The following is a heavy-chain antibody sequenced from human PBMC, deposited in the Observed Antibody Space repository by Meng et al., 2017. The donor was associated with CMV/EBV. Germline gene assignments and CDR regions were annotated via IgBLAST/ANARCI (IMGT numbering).Heavy chain of an antibody. CDR3: AREYGGWFDP. D-gene: IGHD3-16*01. CDR1: GFNFSAYW. Sequence: GESLKISCAASGFNFSAYWMIWVRQAPGKGLEWVANIKQHGSEKYYVDSVKGRFTISRDDAKNSLYLQMNSLRVEDTAVCYCAREYGGWFDPWGQGTLVTVSS. CDR2: IKQHGSEK. J-gene: IGHJ5*02. V-gene: IGHV3-7*01.